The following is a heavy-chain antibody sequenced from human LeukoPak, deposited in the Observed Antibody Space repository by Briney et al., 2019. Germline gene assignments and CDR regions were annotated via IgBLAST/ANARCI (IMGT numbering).Heavy chain of an antibody. J-gene: IGHJ4*02. CDR3: ARVWRGYSGYDSPLDY. Sequence: SETLSLTCTASVGSIRRYYWCWLPQPPGKGREGSGYIYCSGSTNYNLSLKSRVTISVDTSKNQFSLKLNSVTAADTAVYYCARVWRGYSGYDSPLDYWGQGTLVTGSS. CDR2: IYCSGST. CDR1: VGSIRRYY. V-gene: IGHV4-59*01. D-gene: IGHD5-12*01.